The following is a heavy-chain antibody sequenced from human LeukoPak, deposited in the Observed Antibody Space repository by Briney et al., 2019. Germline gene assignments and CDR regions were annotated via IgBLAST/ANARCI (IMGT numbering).Heavy chain of an antibody. CDR3: ARGDFWSGYYFDY. Sequence: SSQTLSLTCTVSRGSISSGSYYWSWIRQPAGKGLEGIGRIYTSGSTNYNPSLKSRVTISVDTSKNQFSLKLSSVTAADTAVYYCARGDFWSGYYFDYWGQGTLVTVSS. J-gene: IGHJ4*02. CDR2: IYTSGST. CDR1: RGSISSGSYY. V-gene: IGHV4-61*02. D-gene: IGHD3-3*01.